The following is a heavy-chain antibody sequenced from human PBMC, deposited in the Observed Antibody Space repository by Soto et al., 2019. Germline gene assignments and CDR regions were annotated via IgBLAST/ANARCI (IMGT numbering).Heavy chain of an antibody. CDR2: IDPSDSYT. CDR1: GYSLTSYW. Sequence: PGESLKISCEGSGYSLTSYWISWVRQMPGKGLEWMGRIDPSDSYTNYSPSFQGHVTISADKSISTAYLQWSSLKASDTAMYYCARHQGDTIFGVEGYGMDVWGQGTTVTVSS. D-gene: IGHD3-3*01. V-gene: IGHV5-10-1*01. J-gene: IGHJ6*02. CDR3: ARHQGDTIFGVEGYGMDV.